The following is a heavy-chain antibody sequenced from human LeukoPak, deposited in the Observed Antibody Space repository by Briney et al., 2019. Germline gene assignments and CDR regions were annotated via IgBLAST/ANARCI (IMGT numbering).Heavy chain of an antibody. CDR3: AREGVAPFDY. CDR1: GYTFTSYY. CDR2: INPSGGST. Sequence: ASVKVSCKASGYTFTSYYMHWVRQAPGQGLEWMGIINPSGGSTSYAQKFQGRVTMTRDTSTSTAYMELSSLRSEGTAVYYCAREGVAPFDYWGQGTLVTVSS. D-gene: IGHD2-15*01. V-gene: IGHV1-46*01. J-gene: IGHJ4*02.